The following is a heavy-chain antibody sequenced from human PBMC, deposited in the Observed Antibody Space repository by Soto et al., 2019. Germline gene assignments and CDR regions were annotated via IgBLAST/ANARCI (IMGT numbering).Heavy chain of an antibody. CDR1: GGTFSSYA. CDR2: IIPIFGTA. J-gene: IGHJ6*02. D-gene: IGHD3-9*01. V-gene: IGHV1-69*13. Sequence: SVKVSCKASGGTFSSYAISWVRQAPGQGLEWMGGIIPIFGTANYAQKFQGRVTITADESTSTAYMELSSLRSEDTAVYYCARHSPLDYDILTGYYSDGYYYYGMDVWG. CDR3: ARHSPLDYDILTGYYSDGYYYYGMDV.